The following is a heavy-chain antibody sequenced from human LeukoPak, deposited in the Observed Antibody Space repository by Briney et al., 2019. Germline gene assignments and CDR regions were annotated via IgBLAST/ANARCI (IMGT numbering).Heavy chain of an antibody. D-gene: IGHD6-13*01. V-gene: IGHV3-66*01. CDR3: ARVRAAAAGTNCFDQ. CDR1: GFTVSSNY. Sequence: GGSLRLTCAASGFTVSSNYMSWVRQAPGKGLEWVSLIYSGGSTYYADSVKGRFTTSRDNSKNTLYLQMNSLRAEDTAVYYCARVRAAAAGTNCFDQWGQGTLVTVSS. J-gene: IGHJ4*02. CDR2: IYSGGST.